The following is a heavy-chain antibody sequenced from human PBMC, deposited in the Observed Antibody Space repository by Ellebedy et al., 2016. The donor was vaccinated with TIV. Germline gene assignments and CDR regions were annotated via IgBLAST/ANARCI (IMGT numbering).Heavy chain of an antibody. CDR1: GSTFSSYW. CDR3: ARRYCTISRCFAASWASLDM. J-gene: IGHJ3*02. D-gene: IGHD2-2*01. CDR2: IKQDGHDK. Sequence: GESLKISCADSGSTFSSYWMTWVRQPPGKGLEWVANIKQDGHDKYYVESVRGRFTISREKAKNSLYLKMNSLTVEDQAVYYCARRYCTISRCFAASWASLDMWGQGTMVTVSS. V-gene: IGHV3-7*01.